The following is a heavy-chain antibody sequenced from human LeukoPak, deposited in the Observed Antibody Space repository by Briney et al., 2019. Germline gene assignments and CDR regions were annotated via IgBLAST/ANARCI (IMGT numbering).Heavy chain of an antibody. CDR1: GFTFSSYW. D-gene: IGHD1-26*01. J-gene: IGHJ5*02. V-gene: IGHV3-74*01. CDR2: INSDGSST. Sequence: AGGSLRLSCAASGFTFSSYWMHWVRQAPGKGLVWVSRINSDGSSTSYADSVKGRFTISRDNAKNTLYLQMNSLRAEDTAVYYCARARLVGATWFDPWGQGTLVTVSS. CDR3: ARARLVGATWFDP.